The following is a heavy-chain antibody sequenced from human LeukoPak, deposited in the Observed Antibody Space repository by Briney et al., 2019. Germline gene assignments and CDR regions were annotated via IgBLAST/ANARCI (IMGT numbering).Heavy chain of an antibody. D-gene: IGHD2-15*01. CDR3: ARGGGRDFDY. J-gene: IGHJ4*02. CDR1: GESFSGYY. Sequence: PSETLSLTCAVYGESFSGYYWSWIRQPPGKGLEWIGDINHSGSTNYTPSLKSRVTISVDTSKNQFSLNLNSVTAADTAVYYCARGGGRDFDYWGQGTLVTVSS. V-gene: IGHV4-34*01. CDR2: INHSGST.